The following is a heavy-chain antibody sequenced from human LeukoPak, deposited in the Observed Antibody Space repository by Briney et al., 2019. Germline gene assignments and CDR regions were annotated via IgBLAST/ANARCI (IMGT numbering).Heavy chain of an antibody. CDR1: EFTFSGYW. CDR3: ARAPTNWVYFDS. CDR2: INGDGSST. Sequence: GGSLRLSCAASEFTFSGYWMHWVRQTPGKGLVWVSRINGDGSSTTYADYADSVKGRFTISRDNAKNTLYLQMNSLRAEDTAVYYCARAPTNWVYFDSWGQGALVTVSS. V-gene: IGHV3-74*01. J-gene: IGHJ4*02. D-gene: IGHD7-27*01.